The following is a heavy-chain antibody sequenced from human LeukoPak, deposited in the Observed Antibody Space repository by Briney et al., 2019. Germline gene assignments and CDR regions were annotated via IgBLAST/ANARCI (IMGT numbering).Heavy chain of an antibody. CDR3: ATAPRYYQRRNLDY. V-gene: IGHV1-46*01. CDR2: INPSGGST. D-gene: IGHD3-22*01. Sequence: GASVKVSCKASGYTFTSYYMHWVRQAPGQGLEWMGIINPSGGSTSYAQKFQGRVTMTEDTSTDTAYMELSSLRSEDTAVYYCATAPRYYQRRNLDYWGQGTLVTVSS. CDR1: GYTFTSYY. J-gene: IGHJ4*02.